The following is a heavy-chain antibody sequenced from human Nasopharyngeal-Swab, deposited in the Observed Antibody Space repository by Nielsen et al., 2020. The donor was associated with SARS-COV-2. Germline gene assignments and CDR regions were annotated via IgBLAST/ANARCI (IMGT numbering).Heavy chain of an antibody. J-gene: IGHJ6*02. V-gene: IGHV1-24*01. CDR1: GYTLTELS. CDR2: FDPEDGET. Sequence: ASVKVSCKVSGYTLTELSMHWVRQAPGKGLEWMGGFDPEDGETIYAQKFQGRVTMTEDTSTDTAYMELSSLRSEDMAVYYCATGVPAAMEGYYYGMDVWGQGTTVTVSS. CDR3: ATGVPAAMEGYYYGMDV. D-gene: IGHD2-2*01.